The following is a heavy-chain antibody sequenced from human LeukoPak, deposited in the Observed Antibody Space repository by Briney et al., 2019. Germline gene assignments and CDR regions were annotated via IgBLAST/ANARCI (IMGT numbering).Heavy chain of an antibody. Sequence: GGSLRLSCAASGFTFSSYSMNWVRQAPGKGLEWVSVIYSGGSTYYADSVKGRFTISRDNSKNTLYLQMNSLRAEDTAVYYCARVLGAMIGGYYFDYWGQGTLVTVSS. CDR1: GFTFSSYS. V-gene: IGHV3-66*01. J-gene: IGHJ4*02. CDR3: ARVLGAMIGGYYFDY. D-gene: IGHD3-22*01. CDR2: IYSGGST.